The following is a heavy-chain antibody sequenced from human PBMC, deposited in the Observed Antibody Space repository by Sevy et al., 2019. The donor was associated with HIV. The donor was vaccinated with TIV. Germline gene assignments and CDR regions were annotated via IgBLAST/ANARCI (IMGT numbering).Heavy chain of an antibody. V-gene: IGHV4-39*01. CDR2: SYYSGST. CDR3: ARRSWTTSTPGDY. CDR1: GGSISSSSYY. Sequence: SETLSLTCTVSGGSISSSSYYWGWIRQPPGKGLEWIGSSYYSGSTYYNPSLKSRVTISVDTSKNQFSLKLSSVTAADTAVYYCARRSWTTSTPGDYWGQGTLVTVSS. D-gene: IGHD1-1*01. J-gene: IGHJ4*02.